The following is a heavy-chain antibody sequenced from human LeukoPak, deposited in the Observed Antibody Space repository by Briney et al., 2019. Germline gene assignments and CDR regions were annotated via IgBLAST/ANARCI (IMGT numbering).Heavy chain of an antibody. J-gene: IGHJ4*02. CDR3: TTGGDSSSWYYFDY. V-gene: IGHV3-15*01. CDR1: GFTFSNAW. CDR2: IKSKTDGGTT. Sequence: PGGSLRLSXAASGFTFSNAWMSWVCQAPGKGLEWVGRIKSKTDGGTTDYAAPVKGRFTISRDDSKNTLYLQMNSLKTEDTAVYYCTTGGDSSSWYYFDYWGQGTLVTVSS. D-gene: IGHD6-13*01.